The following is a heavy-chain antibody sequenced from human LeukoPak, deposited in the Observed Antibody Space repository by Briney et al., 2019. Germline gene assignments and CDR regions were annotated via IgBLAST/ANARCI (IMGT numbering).Heavy chain of an antibody. V-gene: IGHV4-39*07. D-gene: IGHD5-24*01. CDR2: IYYSGST. J-gene: IGHJ5*02. Sequence: SETLSLTCTVSGGSISSSSYYWGWIRQPPGKGLEWIGSIYYSGSTYYNPSLKSRVTISLDTSKNQFSLKLSSVTAADTAVYYCASQRPRDAYNYWFDPWGQGTLVTVSS. CDR1: GGSISSSSYY. CDR3: ASQRPRDAYNYWFDP.